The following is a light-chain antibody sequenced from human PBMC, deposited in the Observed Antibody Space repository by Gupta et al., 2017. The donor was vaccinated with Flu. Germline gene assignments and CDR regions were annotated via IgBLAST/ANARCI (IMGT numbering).Light chain of an antibody. V-gene: IGKV4-1*01. CDR3: QQYYSTPFT. CDR1: QSVSYSSNNKNY. Sequence: DTVMTQPPDPLAVSLGERATIHCKPSQSVSYSSNNKNYLAWYQQKPGQPPKLLIYWASTRESGVPDRFSGSGSGTDFTLTISSLQAEDVAVYYCQQYYSTPFTFGHGTKVDIK. CDR2: WAS. J-gene: IGKJ3*01.